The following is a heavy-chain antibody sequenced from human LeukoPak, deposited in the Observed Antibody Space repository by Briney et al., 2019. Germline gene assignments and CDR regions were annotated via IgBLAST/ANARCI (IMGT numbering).Heavy chain of an antibody. J-gene: IGHJ4*02. D-gene: IGHD7-27*01. Sequence: GGSLRLSCSASGVTFSNYAMHWVRQAPGKGLEYVSIIKKNGGSTYYADSVKGRFTISRDNSKNTLYLQMSSLRVEDTAVYYCVSDRWGSFYYWGQGTLLTVSS. CDR3: VSDRWGSFYY. CDR2: IKKNGGST. V-gene: IGHV3-64D*06. CDR1: GVTFSNYA.